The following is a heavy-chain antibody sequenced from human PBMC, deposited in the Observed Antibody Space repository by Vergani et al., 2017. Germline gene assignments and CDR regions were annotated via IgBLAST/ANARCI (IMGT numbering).Heavy chain of an antibody. CDR3: ARYPPYYYDSSGTKDY. J-gene: IGHJ4*02. CDR1: GFTFSSYS. V-gene: IGHV3-21*01. CDR2: ISSSSSYI. D-gene: IGHD3-22*01. Sequence: EVQLVESGGGLVKPGGSLRLSCAASGFTFSSYSMNWVRQAPGKGLEWVSSISSSSSYIYYADSVKGRFTIYRDNAQNSLYLQMTSLRAEATAVDYCARYPPYYYDSSGTKDYWGQGTLVTVSS.